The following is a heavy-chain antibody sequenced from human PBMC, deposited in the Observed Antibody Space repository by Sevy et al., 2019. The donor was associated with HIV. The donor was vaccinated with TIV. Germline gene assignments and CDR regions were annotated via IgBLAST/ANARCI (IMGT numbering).Heavy chain of an antibody. J-gene: IGHJ6*03. CDR3: AKDGRNTAMVNGFLGMYKLNYYYYMDV. D-gene: IGHD5-18*01. V-gene: IGHV3-23*01. Sequence: GGSLRLSCAASGFTFSSYAMSWVRQAPGKGLEWVSGISGSGGSTYYADSVKGRFTISRDNSKNTLYLQMNSLRAEDTAVYYCAKDGRNTAMVNGFLGMYKLNYYYYMDVWGKGTTVTVSS. CDR1: GFTFSSYA. CDR2: ISGSGGST.